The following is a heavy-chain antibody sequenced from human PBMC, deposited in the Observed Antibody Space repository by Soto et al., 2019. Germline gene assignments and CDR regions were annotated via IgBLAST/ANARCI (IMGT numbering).Heavy chain of an antibody. D-gene: IGHD7-27*01. V-gene: IGHV4-4*07. CDR3: AKDDAGAADI. CDR2: VDTTGGP. J-gene: IGHJ3*02. CDR1: GGSISTYS. Sequence: QVQLQESGPGLVEPSETLSLTCTVSGGSISTYSWNWIRQPAGKGLEWIGRVDTTGGPNYIASLKSRVTMSVETSKNRFSLNLRFVTAADTAVYFWAKDDAGAADIWGQGTMVTVS.